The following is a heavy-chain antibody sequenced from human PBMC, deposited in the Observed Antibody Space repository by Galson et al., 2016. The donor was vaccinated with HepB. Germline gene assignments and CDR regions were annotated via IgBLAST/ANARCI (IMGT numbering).Heavy chain of an antibody. CDR1: GFIFSSCA. Sequence: SLRLSCAASGFIFSSCAMHWVGQAPGKGLESVSAISDNGGSTYYADSVKGRFTISRDNSKNTLYLRMSSLRAEDTAVYYCVKDRGWGYTSNAFDIWGQGTMVTVSS. D-gene: IGHD1-1*01. J-gene: IGHJ3*02. V-gene: IGHV3-64D*06. CDR2: ISDNGGST. CDR3: VKDRGWGYTSNAFDI.